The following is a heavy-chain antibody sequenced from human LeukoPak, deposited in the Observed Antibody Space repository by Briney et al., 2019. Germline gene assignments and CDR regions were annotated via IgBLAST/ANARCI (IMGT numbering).Heavy chain of an antibody. Sequence: ASVKVSCKASGYPFDNFGLAWVRQAPGQGLEWMGWISAYNGNTHYAQKFRGRLTLTTETSTSTAYLELRSLKSDDTAVYYCARDRVGGDLTGVSLYWGQGTLVTVSS. J-gene: IGHJ4*01. V-gene: IGHV1-18*01. D-gene: IGHD4-17*01. CDR2: ISAYNGNT. CDR3: ARDRVGGDLTGVSLY. CDR1: GYPFDNFG.